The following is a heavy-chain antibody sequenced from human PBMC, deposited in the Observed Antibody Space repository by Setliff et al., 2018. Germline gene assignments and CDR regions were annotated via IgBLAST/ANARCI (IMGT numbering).Heavy chain of an antibody. CDR1: GGSISSHY. CDR3: ARGGVDTAMVYYFDY. J-gene: IGHJ4*02. Sequence: SETLSLTCTVSGGSISSHYWSWIRQPPGKGLEWIGSIYYSGSTNYNPSLKSRVTISVDTSKNQFSLKLSSVTAADTAVYYCARGGVDTAMVYYFDYRGQGTLVTVSS. D-gene: IGHD5-18*01. CDR2: IYYSGST. V-gene: IGHV4-59*11.